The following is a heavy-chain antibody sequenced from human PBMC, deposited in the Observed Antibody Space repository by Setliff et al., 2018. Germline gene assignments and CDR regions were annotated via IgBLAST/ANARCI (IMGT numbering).Heavy chain of an antibody. J-gene: IGHJ5*01. Sequence: GGSLRLPCAASGFTFSSYAMHWVRQAPGKGLEWVAVISYDGSNKYYADSVKGRFTISRDNSKNTLYLQMNSLRTEDTAVFYCARDPSSSWEWFDSWGQGTLVTVSS. D-gene: IGHD3-22*01. CDR3: ARDPSSSWEWFDS. CDR2: ISYDGSNK. CDR1: GFTFSSYA. V-gene: IGHV3-30*04.